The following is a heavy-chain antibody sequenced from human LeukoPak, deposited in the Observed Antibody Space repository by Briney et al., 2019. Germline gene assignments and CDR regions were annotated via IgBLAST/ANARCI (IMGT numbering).Heavy chain of an antibody. CDR1: GFTFSSYA. J-gene: IGHJ4*02. Sequence: GGSLRLSCAASGFTFSSYAMSWVRQAPGKGLEWVSAISGSGGSTYYADSVKGRFTISRDNSKNTLYLQMNSLRAEDTAVYYCAKVEGYSSGWYYFDYWGRGTLVTVSS. CDR2: ISGSGGST. CDR3: AKVEGYSSGWYYFDY. D-gene: IGHD6-19*01. V-gene: IGHV3-23*01.